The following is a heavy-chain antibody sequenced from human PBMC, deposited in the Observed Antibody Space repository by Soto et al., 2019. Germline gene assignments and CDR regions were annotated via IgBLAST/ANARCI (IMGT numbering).Heavy chain of an antibody. J-gene: IGHJ4*02. V-gene: IGHV4-34*01. CDR3: ARVSRGYSYGPDY. Sequence: SETLSLTCAVYGGSFSCYYWSWIRQPPGKGLEWIGEINHSGSTNYNPSLKSRVTISVDTSKNQFSLKLSSVTAADTAVYYCARVSRGYSYGPDYWGQGTLVTVSS. CDR2: INHSGST. CDR1: GGSFSCYY. D-gene: IGHD5-18*01.